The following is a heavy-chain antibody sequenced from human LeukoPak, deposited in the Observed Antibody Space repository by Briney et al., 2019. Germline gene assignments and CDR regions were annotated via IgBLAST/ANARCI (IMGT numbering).Heavy chain of an antibody. CDR1: GGSISSYY. V-gene: IGHV4-59*01. Sequence: SETLSLTCTVSGGSISSYYWSWIRQPPGKGLEWIGHIYYSGSTNYNPSLKSRVTISVDTSKNQFPLKLSSVNAADTAVYYCAGTPDYGDYSDYWGQGTPVTVSS. D-gene: IGHD4-17*01. J-gene: IGHJ4*02. CDR3: AGTPDYGDYSDY. CDR2: IYYSGST.